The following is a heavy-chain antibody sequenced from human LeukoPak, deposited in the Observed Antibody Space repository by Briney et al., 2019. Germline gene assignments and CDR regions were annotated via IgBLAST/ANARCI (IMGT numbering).Heavy chain of an antibody. CDR3: ARHRGVRTYYYYGMDV. D-gene: IGHD3-10*01. CDR1: GGSISSYY. V-gene: IGHV4-59*08. Sequence: SSETLSLTCTVSGGSISSYYWSWIRQPPGKGLEWIGYIYYSGSTNYNPSLKSRVTISVDTSKNQFSLKLSSVTAADTAVYYCARHRGVRTYYYYGMDVWGQGTTVTVSS. J-gene: IGHJ6*02. CDR2: IYYSGST.